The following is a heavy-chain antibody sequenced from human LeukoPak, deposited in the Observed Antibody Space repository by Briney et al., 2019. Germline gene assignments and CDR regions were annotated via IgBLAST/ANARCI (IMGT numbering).Heavy chain of an antibody. Sequence: GGSLRLSCAASGFTFSSYAMSWVRQAPGKGLEWVSAISGSGGSTYYADSVKGRSTISRDNSKNTLYLQMNSLRAEDTAVYYCAKASAMIVVVSKHFDYWGQGTLLTVSS. CDR3: AKASAMIVVVSKHFDY. D-gene: IGHD3-22*01. CDR2: ISGSGGST. V-gene: IGHV3-23*01. CDR1: GFTFSSYA. J-gene: IGHJ4*02.